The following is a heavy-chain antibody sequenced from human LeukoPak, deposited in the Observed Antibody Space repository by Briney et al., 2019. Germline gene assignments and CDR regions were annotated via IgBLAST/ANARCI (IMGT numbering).Heavy chain of an antibody. V-gene: IGHV4-4*07. D-gene: IGHD2-8*02. J-gene: IGHJ6*03. CDR3: VRDSGPGSNRYMDV. Sequence: SETLSLTCTVSGGSVSGYYWSLIRQPAGKGLEWIGRIYSSGITTYNPSLKSRVTMSVDTSKNQLSLKLTSVTATDTAVHYCVRDSGPGSNRYMDVWGKGTTVTVSS. CDR1: GGSVSGYY. CDR2: IYSSGIT.